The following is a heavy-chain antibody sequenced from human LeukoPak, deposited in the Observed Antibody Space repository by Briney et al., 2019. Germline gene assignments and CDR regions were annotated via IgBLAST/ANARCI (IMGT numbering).Heavy chain of an antibody. CDR1: GYIFTAYH. CDR2: IIPNSGAT. Sequence: GASVKVSCKPSGYIFTAYHLHWVRQAPGQGLEWMGRIIPNSGATNYAQNFQGRVIVTRDTSITTAYMELSRLSPDDTAVYYCARGISGGFDIWGQGTMVTVSS. J-gene: IGHJ3*02. V-gene: IGHV1-2*06. CDR3: ARGISGGFDI. D-gene: IGHD2-21*01.